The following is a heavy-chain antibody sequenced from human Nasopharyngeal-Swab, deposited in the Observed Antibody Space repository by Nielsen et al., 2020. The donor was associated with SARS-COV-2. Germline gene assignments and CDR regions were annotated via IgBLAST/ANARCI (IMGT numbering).Heavy chain of an antibody. Sequence: SQTLSLTCAVYGGSFSGYYWSWIRQPPGKGLEWIGEINHSGSTNYNPSLKSRVTISVDTSKNQFSLKLSSVTAADTAVYYCAREARAGVVVAATVDAWGKGTTVTVSS. D-gene: IGHD2-15*01. CDR1: GGSFSGYY. CDR2: INHSGST. J-gene: IGHJ6*04. V-gene: IGHV4-34*01. CDR3: AREARAGVVVAATVDA.